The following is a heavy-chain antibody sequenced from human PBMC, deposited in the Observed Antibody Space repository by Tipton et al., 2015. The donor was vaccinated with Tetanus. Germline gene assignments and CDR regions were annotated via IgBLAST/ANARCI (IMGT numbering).Heavy chain of an antibody. CDR2: ISAYNGNT. V-gene: IGHV1-18*04. D-gene: IGHD3-3*01. J-gene: IGHJ4*02. CDR1: GYTFTSYG. Sequence: QVQLVQSGAEVKKPGASVKVSCKASGYTFTSYGISWVRQAPGQGLEWMGWISAYNGNTNYAQKLQGRVTMTTDTSTSTAYMELRGLRSDNPAVYYCARDRYYDFWSGYSSHFDYWGQGTLVTVSS. CDR3: ARDRYYDFWSGYSSHFDY.